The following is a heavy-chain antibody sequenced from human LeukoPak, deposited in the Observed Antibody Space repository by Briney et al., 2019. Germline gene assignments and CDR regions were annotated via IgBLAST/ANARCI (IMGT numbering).Heavy chain of an antibody. CDR1: GFTFSSYS. Sequence: GGSLRLSCAASGFTFSSYSMNWVRQAPGKGLEWVAVIWYDGSNKYYADSVKGRFTISRDNSKNTLYLQMNSLRAEDTAVYYCARDYYDSSGYYSNLGYWGQGTLVTVSS. J-gene: IGHJ4*02. CDR3: ARDYYDSSGYYSNLGY. CDR2: IWYDGSNK. D-gene: IGHD3-22*01. V-gene: IGHV3-33*08.